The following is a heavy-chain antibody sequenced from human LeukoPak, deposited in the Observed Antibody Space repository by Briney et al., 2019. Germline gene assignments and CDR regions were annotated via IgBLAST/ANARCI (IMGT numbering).Heavy chain of an antibody. V-gene: IGHV4-59*01. D-gene: IGHD2-2*01. Sequence: SETLSLTCTVSGGSISSYYWSWIRQPPGKGLEWIGYIYYSGSTSYNPSLKSRVTISVDTSKNQFSLKLSSVTAADTAVYYCAVLSAYMVVDYWGQGTLVTVSS. CDR1: GGSISSYY. CDR3: AVLSAYMVVDY. J-gene: IGHJ4*02. CDR2: IYYSGST.